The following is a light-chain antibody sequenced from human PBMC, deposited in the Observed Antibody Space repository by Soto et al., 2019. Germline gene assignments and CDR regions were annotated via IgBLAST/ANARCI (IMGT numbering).Light chain of an antibody. CDR2: GTS. CDR1: QRVSSRY. Sequence: EIVLTHSPGTLSLSPGERATLSCMASQRVSSRYLGWYQQKPGQAPRPLIYGTSSRATAIPDRSSGSGSGTDLTLPSSRLEPEDFAVYYCKHYGSSTPITFGQGTRLDIK. J-gene: IGKJ5*01. CDR3: KHYGSSTPIT. V-gene: IGKV3-20*01.